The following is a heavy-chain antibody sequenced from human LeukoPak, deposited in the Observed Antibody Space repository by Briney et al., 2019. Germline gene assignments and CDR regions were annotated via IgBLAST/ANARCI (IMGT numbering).Heavy chain of an antibody. Sequence: GGSLRLSCAASGFTFSSYEMNWVRQAPGKGLEWVSYISSSGSTIYYADSVKGRFTISRDNSKNTLYLQMNSLRAEDTAVYYCAVLLFGESHDYWGQGTLVTVSS. D-gene: IGHD3-10*01. CDR3: AVLLFGESHDY. J-gene: IGHJ4*02. CDR1: GFTFSSYE. CDR2: ISSSGSTI. V-gene: IGHV3-48*03.